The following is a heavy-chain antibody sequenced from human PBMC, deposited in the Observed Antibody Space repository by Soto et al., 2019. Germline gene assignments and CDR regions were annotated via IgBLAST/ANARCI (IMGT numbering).Heavy chain of an antibody. CDR3: ARVVRYYYDSSGSLGDY. D-gene: IGHD3-22*01. Sequence: SETLSLTCTVSGGSISSGDYYWSWIRQPPGKGLEWIGYIYYSGSTYYNPSLKSRVTISVDTSKNQFSLKLSSVTAADTAVYYCARVVRYYYDSSGSLGDYWGQGTLVTVSS. V-gene: IGHV4-30-4*01. CDR2: IYYSGST. J-gene: IGHJ4*02. CDR1: GGSISSGDYY.